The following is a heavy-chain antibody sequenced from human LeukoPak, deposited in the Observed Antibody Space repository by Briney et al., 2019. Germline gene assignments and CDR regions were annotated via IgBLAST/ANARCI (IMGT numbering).Heavy chain of an antibody. J-gene: IGHJ4*02. V-gene: IGHV3-33*01. CDR3: ARTYYDILTGYYSHFDY. CDR1: GFTFSSYG. CDR2: IWYDGSNK. D-gene: IGHD3-9*01. Sequence: GGSLRLSCAASGFTFSSYGMHWVRQAPGKGLEWVAVIWYDGSNKYYADSVKGRFTISRDNSKNTLYLQMNSLRAEDTAVYYCARTYYDILTGYYSHFDYWGQGTLVTVSS.